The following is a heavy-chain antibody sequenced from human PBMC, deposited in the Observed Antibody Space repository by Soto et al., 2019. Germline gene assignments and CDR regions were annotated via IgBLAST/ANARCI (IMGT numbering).Heavy chain of an antibody. Sequence: SETLSLTCTVSGGSISSSSYYWGWIRQPPGKGLEWIGSIYYSGSTYYNPSLKSRVTISVDTSKNQFSLKLSSVTAADTAVYYCARGGSGYDWGVDYWGKGTLVTVSS. D-gene: IGHD5-12*01. V-gene: IGHV4-39*01. J-gene: IGHJ4*02. CDR1: GGSISSSSYY. CDR2: IYYSGST. CDR3: ARGGSGYDWGVDY.